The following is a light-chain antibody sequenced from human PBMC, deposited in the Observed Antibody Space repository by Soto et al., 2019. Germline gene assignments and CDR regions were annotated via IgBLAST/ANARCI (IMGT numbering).Light chain of an antibody. CDR2: DAS. Sequence: DIQMAQSPSTLCGSVGGRVPLDFRASQSISNWLAWYQQKPGKAPKLLIYDASSLESGVPSRFSGSGSGTEFTLTISSLQPDDFATYYCQQYNSYSWTFGQGTKVDI. CDR3: QQYNSYSWT. V-gene: IGKV1-5*01. J-gene: IGKJ1*01. CDR1: QSISNW.